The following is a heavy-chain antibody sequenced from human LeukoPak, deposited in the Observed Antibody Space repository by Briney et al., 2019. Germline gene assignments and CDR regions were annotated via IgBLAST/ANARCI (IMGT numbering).Heavy chain of an antibody. Sequence: SETLSLTCTVSGGSISSSNSYWGWIRQPPGQGLEWIGTVFYSGSPYYNPSLKSRVTISMDTSKNQFSLNLTSVTAADTAVYYCGRGPFDLGGRGTLVTVSS. J-gene: IGHJ2*01. V-gene: IGHV4-39*07. CDR2: VFYSGSP. CDR3: GRGPFDL. CDR1: GGSISSSNSY.